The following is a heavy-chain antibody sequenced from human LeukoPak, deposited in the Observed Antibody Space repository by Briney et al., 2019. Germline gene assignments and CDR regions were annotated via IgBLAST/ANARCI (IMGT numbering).Heavy chain of an antibody. CDR2: IGTASGT. D-gene: IGHD1-1*01. J-gene: IGHJ6*03. CDR1: GFTFSSFD. Sequence: GSLRLSCAASGFTFSSFDMHWVRQPTGQGLEWVSTIGTASGTYYPGSVEGRFTLSRDNAKNSLYLQMNSLTAGDTAVYYCARGPPRGKYYYMDVWGIGTTVTVSS. CDR3: ARGPPRGKYYYMDV. V-gene: IGHV3-13*01.